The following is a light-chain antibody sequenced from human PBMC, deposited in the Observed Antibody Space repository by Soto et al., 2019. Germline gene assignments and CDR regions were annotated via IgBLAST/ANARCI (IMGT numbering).Light chain of an antibody. CDR1: QSISSY. CDR2: AAS. Sequence: DIQMTQSPSSLSASVGDRVTITCRASQSISSYLNWYQQKPGKAPKLLIYAASSLQSGVPSRFSVSGSGTDFTITISSLQTEDFATYYCQQSYSTPYTFGQGTKLEIK. V-gene: IGKV1-39*01. CDR3: QQSYSTPYT. J-gene: IGKJ2*01.